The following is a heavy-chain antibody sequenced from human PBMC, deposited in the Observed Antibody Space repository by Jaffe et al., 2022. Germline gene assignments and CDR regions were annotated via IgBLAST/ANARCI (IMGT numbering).Heavy chain of an antibody. V-gene: IGHV3-9*01. CDR3: AKDICSGGSCYLVFDAFDI. J-gene: IGHJ3*02. CDR2: ISWNSGSI. D-gene: IGHD2-15*01. CDR1: GFTFDDYA. Sequence: EVQLVESGGGLVQPGRSLRLSCAASGFTFDDYAMHWVRQAPGKGLEWVSGISWNSGSIGYADSVKGRFTISRDNAKNSLYLQMNSLRAEDTALYYCAKDICSGGSCYLVFDAFDIWGQGTMVTVSS.